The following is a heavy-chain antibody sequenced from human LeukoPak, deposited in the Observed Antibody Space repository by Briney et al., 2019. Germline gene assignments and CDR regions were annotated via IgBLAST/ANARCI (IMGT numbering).Heavy chain of an antibody. CDR3: AREHYYGSGFDY. D-gene: IGHD3-10*01. CDR1: GFTFSIYS. J-gene: IGHJ4*02. CDR2: ISSSSSYI. V-gene: IGHV3-21*01. Sequence: PGGSLRLSCAASGFTFSIYSMNWVRQAPGKGLEWVSSISSSSSYIYYTDSVKGRFTISRGNAKNSLYLQMNSLRAEDTAVYYCAREHYYGSGFDYWGQGTLVTVSS.